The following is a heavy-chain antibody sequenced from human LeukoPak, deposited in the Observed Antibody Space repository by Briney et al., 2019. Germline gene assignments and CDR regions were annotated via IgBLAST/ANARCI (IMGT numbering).Heavy chain of an antibody. Sequence: GGSLRLSCAASGFTFDDYGMSWVRQAPGKGLEWVSGINWNGGSTGYADSVKGRFTISRDNAKNSLYLQMNSLRAEDTALYHCARTDGYNFGDYYYYMDVWGKGTTVTISS. CDR2: INWNGGST. J-gene: IGHJ6*03. D-gene: IGHD5-24*01. CDR1: GFTFDDYG. V-gene: IGHV3-20*01. CDR3: ARTDGYNFGDYYYYMDV.